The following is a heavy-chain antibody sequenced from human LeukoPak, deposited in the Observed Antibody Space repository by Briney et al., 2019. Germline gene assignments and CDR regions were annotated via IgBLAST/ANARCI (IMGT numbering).Heavy chain of an antibody. V-gene: IGHV3-33*01. CDR3: ARDKDSSGYLDY. Sequence: GRSLRLSCAASGFTFSSYGMHWVRQAPGKGLEWVAVIWYDGNNKYYADSVKGRFTISRDNSKNTLYLQMNSLRAEDTAVYYCARDKDSSGYLDYWGQGTLVTVSS. D-gene: IGHD3-22*01. CDR1: GFTFSSYG. J-gene: IGHJ4*02. CDR2: IWYDGNNK.